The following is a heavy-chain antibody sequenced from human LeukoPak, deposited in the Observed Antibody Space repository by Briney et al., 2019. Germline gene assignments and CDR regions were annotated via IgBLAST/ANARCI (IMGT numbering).Heavy chain of an antibody. J-gene: IGHJ1*01. CDR2: ISGSGGST. Sequence: PGGSLRLSCAASGFTFSSYAMSWVRQAPGKGLEWVSAISGSGGSTYYADSVKGRFTISRDNSKNTLYLQMNSLRAEDTAVYYCARTYYDSSGYYDEYFQHWGQGTLVTVSS. V-gene: IGHV3-23*01. CDR1: GFTFSSYA. D-gene: IGHD3-22*01. CDR3: ARTYYDSSGYYDEYFQH.